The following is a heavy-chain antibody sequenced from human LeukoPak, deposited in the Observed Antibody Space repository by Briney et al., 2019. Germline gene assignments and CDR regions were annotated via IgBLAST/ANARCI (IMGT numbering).Heavy chain of an antibody. V-gene: IGHV4-39*01. J-gene: IGHJ6*03. CDR3: ARPTGGYYYYMDV. Sequence: SETLSLTCTVSGGSISISSYYWGWIRQPPEKGLEWIGSIYYTGSTYYNPSLKSRVTISVDTSKNQFSLKLSSVTAADTAVYYCARPTGGYYYYMDVWGKGTTVTVSS. CDR2: IYYTGST. D-gene: IGHD2-8*02. CDR1: GGSISISSYY.